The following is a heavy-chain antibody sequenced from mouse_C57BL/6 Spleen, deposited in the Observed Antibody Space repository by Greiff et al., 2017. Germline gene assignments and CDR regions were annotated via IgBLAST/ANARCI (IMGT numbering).Heavy chain of an antibody. D-gene: IGHD1-1*01. CDR3: ATPLYYYGSSYYAMDY. CDR1: GYAFSSSW. V-gene: IGHV1-82*01. J-gene: IGHJ4*01. Sequence: LVESGPELVKPGASVKISCKASGYAFSSSWMNWVKQRPGKGLEWIGRIYPGDGDTNYNGKFKGKATLTADKSSSTAYMQLSSLTSEDSAVYFCATPLYYYGSSYYAMDYWGQGTSVTVSS. CDR2: IYPGDGDT.